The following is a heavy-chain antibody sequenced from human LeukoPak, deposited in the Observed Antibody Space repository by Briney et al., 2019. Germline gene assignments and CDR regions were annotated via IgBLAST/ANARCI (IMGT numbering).Heavy chain of an antibody. V-gene: IGHV3-48*03. CDR3: ARDFGSGYYYY. CDR2: ISSSGSTI. D-gene: IGHD3-22*01. J-gene: IGHJ4*02. CDR1: GFTFSSYE. Sequence: PGGSLRLSCAASGFTFSSYEMNWVRQAPGKGLEWVSYISSSGSTIYYADSVKGRFTISRDNAKNSLYLQMNSLRADETAVYYCARDFGSGYYYYWGQGTLVTVSS.